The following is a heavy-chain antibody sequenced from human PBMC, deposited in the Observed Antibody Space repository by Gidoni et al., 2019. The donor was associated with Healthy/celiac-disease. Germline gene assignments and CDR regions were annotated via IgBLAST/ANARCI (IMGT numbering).Heavy chain of an antibody. CDR2: IFYIGNT. CDR3: ARPQGWFDP. CDR1: GASISSGTYY. V-gene: IGHV4-39*01. J-gene: IGHJ5*02. Sequence: QLQLQESGPGLVKPSETLSLTCPVSGASISSGTYYWGWIRQPPGKGLEWIGSIFYIGNTYYKPSLKSRVTIFVDTSKNQFSLKQSSVTAADTAVYYCARPQGWFDPWGQGILVTVSS.